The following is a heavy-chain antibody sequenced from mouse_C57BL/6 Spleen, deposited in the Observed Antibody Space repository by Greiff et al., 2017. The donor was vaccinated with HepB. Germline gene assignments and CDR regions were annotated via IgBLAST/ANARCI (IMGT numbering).Heavy chain of an antibody. V-gene: IGHV6-3*01. D-gene: IGHD2-1*01. J-gene: IGHJ2*01. Sequence: DVKLVESGGGLVQPGGSMKLSCVASGFTFSNYWMNWVRQSPEKGLEWVAQIRLKSDNYATHYAESVKGRFTISRDDSKSSVYLQMNNLRAEDTGIYYCTGVTTTVYYFDYWGQGTTLTVSS. CDR2: IRLKSDNYAT. CDR3: TGVTTTVYYFDY. CDR1: GFTFSNYW.